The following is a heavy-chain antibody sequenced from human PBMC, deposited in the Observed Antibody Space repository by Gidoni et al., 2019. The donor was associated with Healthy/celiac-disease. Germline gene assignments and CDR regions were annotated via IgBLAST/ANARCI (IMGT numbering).Heavy chain of an antibody. D-gene: IGHD1-7*01. Sequence: EVQLVESGGGLVKPGGSLRLSCAAPGFTFSSYSMNWVRQAPGKGLEWVSSISSSSSYIYYADSVKGRFTISRDNAKNSLYLQMNSLRAEDTAVYYCARSITGTTVEDYWGQGTLVTVSS. J-gene: IGHJ4*02. CDR2: ISSSSSYI. V-gene: IGHV3-21*01. CDR1: GFTFSSYS. CDR3: ARSITGTTVEDY.